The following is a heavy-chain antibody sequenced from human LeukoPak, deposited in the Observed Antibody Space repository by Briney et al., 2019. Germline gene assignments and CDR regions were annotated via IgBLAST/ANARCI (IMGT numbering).Heavy chain of an antibody. CDR3: AKEGHGSSLDY. Sequence: PGGSLRLSCAASGFTFSSYGMHWVRQAPGKGLEWVAVISYDGSSKYYADSVKGRFTISRDNSKNTLYLQMNSLRAEDTAVYYCAKEGHGSSLDYWGQGTLVTVSS. J-gene: IGHJ4*02. D-gene: IGHD6-13*01. V-gene: IGHV3-30*18. CDR2: ISYDGSSK. CDR1: GFTFSSYG.